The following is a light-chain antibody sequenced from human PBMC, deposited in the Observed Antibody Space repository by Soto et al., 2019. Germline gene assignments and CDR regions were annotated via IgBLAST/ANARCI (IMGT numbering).Light chain of an antibody. Sequence: DIQMTQSPSTLSASVGDRVTITCRASQSIGTSLAWYQQKPGKAPKVLIYKASSLESGVPSRFSGSGSGTEFTLTISSLQPDDFATYYCQHCDSYWTFGQGTKVEIK. CDR1: QSIGTS. CDR3: QHCDSYWT. J-gene: IGKJ1*01. V-gene: IGKV1-5*03. CDR2: KAS.